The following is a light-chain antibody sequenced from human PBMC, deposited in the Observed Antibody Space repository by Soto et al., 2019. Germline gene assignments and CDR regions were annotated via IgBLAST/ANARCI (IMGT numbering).Light chain of an antibody. CDR3: QQRTNWPRVT. CDR2: DAS. CDR1: QSVSSY. V-gene: IGKV3-11*01. Sequence: EIVFTQSPGTLPLSPGERATLSCRASQSVSSYLAWYQQKPGQAPRLLIYDASNRATGIPARFSGSGSGTDFTLTISSLXPEDFAIYYCQQRTNWPRVTFGQGTKVDIK. J-gene: IGKJ1*01.